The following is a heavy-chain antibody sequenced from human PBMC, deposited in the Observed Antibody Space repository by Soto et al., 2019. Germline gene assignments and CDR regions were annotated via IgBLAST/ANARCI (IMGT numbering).Heavy chain of an antibody. CDR3: SRSSGWRQVGVYNYGLDV. CDR2: ISASGDYT. Sequence: QVQLVESGGGWVKPGESLRLSCIGSGFFLSNNWMTWIRQAPGKGLEWVSYISASGDYTIYADSLKGRFTISRDNARNTLWLQIHSLTAEDADVYYCSRSSGWRQVGVYNYGLDVWGQGTTVIVSS. CDR1: GFFLSNNW. J-gene: IGHJ6*02. V-gene: IGHV3-11*06. D-gene: IGHD2-8*01.